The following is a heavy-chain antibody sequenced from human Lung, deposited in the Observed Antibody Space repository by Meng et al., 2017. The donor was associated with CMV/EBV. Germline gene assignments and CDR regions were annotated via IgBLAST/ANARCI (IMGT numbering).Heavy chain of an antibody. D-gene: IGHD6-13*01. V-gene: IGHV3-74*01. Sequence: GESLKISCAVSGINSNTYWMHWVRQVPGKGLVWLSRIYSDGISTRYADSVKGRFTISRDNSKNTLYLQMNSLRAEDTAVYYCAKGAAAAGFDPWGQGTLVTVSS. J-gene: IGHJ5*02. CDR3: AKGAAAAGFDP. CDR1: GINSNTYW. CDR2: IYSDGIST.